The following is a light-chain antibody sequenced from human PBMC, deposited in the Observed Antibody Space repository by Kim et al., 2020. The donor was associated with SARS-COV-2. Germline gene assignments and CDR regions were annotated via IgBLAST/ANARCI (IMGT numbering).Light chain of an antibody. Sequence: DIQMTQSPSTLSASVGDRVTITCRASQTINNWLAWYQQKPGKAPKLLIYDVSSLESGVPSRISGSGSGTDFTLTISSLQPDDFATYYCQQYNSFPWTFGQGTKVDIK. CDR2: DVS. CDR1: QTINNW. CDR3: QQYNSFPWT. V-gene: IGKV1-5*01. J-gene: IGKJ1*01.